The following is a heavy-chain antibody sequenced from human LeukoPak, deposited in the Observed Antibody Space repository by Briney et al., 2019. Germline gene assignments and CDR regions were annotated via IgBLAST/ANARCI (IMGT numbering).Heavy chain of an antibody. CDR3: GKLRSSGYLIEY. V-gene: IGHV3-53*01. J-gene: IGHJ4*02. CDR2: IYSGGDT. D-gene: IGHD3-22*01. Sequence: GGSLRLSCAVSGFTVSTNYMSWVRQAPGKGLECVSVIYSGGDTYYADSVRGRFTVSRDNSKNKLYLQINSLRVDDTAVYYCGKLRSSGYLIEYWGQGTLVTVSS. CDR1: GFTVSTNY.